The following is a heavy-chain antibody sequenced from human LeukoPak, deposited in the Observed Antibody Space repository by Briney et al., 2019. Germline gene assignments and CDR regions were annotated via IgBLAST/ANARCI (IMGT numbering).Heavy chain of an antibody. CDR1: GYTFTGYY. V-gene: IGHV1-2*02. Sequence: ASVKVSCKASGYTFTGYYMHWVRQAPGQGLEWMGWINPNSGGTNYAQKFQGRVTMTRDTSISTAYMELSGLRSDDTAVYYCARESPYSSSSSLDYWGQGTLVTVSS. CDR2: INPNSGGT. J-gene: IGHJ4*02. CDR3: ARESPYSSSSSLDY. D-gene: IGHD6-6*01.